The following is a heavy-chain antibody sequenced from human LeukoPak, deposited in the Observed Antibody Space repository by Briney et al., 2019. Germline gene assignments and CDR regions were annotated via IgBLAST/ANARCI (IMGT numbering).Heavy chain of an antibody. CDR1: GYTFTSYG. CDR2: ISAYNGNT. V-gene: IGHV1-18*01. J-gene: IGHJ4*02. CDR3: AGRGYVWGSYRYFDY. Sequence: ASVKVSCKASGYTFTSYGISWVRQAPGQGLEWMGWISAYNGNTNYAQKLQGRVTMTTDTSTSTAYMELRSLRSDDTAVYYCAGRGYVWGSYRYFDYWGQGTLVTVSS. D-gene: IGHD3-16*02.